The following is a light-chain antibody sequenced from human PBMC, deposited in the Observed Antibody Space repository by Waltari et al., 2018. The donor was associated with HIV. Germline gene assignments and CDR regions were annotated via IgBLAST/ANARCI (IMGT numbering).Light chain of an antibody. V-gene: IGLV3-9*01. Sequence: SYELTQPLSVSVALGQTARITCGGNNVGTKDVHWYQQKSSQAPLLVIYNDVNRPSGIPERFSASKSRNTATLTISGAQAGDEADYYCQVWHYSVFFGGGTKLTVL. CDR1: NVGTKD. CDR3: QVWHYSVF. J-gene: IGLJ2*01. CDR2: NDV.